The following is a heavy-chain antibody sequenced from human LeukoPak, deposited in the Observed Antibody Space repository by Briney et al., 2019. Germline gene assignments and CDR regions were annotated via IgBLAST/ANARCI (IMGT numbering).Heavy chain of an antibody. V-gene: IGHV4-39*01. D-gene: IGHD3-9*01. J-gene: IGHJ4*02. Sequence: SETLSLTCTVSGGSISSSSYYWGWIRQPPGKGLEWIGSIYYSGSTYYNPSLKSRVTISVDTSKNQFSLKLSFVTAADTAVYYCARGHYDILTGSPYYFDYWGQGTLVTVSS. CDR1: GGSISSSSYY. CDR2: IYYSGST. CDR3: ARGHYDILTGSPYYFDY.